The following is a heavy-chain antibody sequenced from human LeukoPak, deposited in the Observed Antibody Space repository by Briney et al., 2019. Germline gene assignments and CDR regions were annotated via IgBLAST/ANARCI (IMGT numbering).Heavy chain of an antibody. CDR1: GFTLRSYA. V-gene: IGHV3-30-3*01. CDR3: SREVFNGFDI. Sequence: GRSLRLSCAGSGFTLRSYAMHWVRQAPGKGLEWVAVISYDGSNKDYADSVKGRFTISRDNSKNTLFLQMNSPRAEDTAVYYCSREVFNGFDIWGQGTMVSVSS. J-gene: IGHJ3*02. CDR2: ISYDGSNK.